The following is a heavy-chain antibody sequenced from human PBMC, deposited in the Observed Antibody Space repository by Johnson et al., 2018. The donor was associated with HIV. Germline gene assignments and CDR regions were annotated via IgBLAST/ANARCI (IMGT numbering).Heavy chain of an antibody. D-gene: IGHD3-16*01. Sequence: QVQLVESGGGVVQPGRSLRLSCAASAFTFSRYAMHWVRQAPGKGLEWVAFISNDGSNKYYADSVKGRFTISRDNSKNTMYLQMNSLRVDDTAVYYCAKTGGGAALDSWGQGTMVTVSS. CDR2: ISNDGSNK. J-gene: IGHJ3*02. CDR1: AFTFSRYA. V-gene: IGHV3-30-3*02. CDR3: AKTGGGAALDS.